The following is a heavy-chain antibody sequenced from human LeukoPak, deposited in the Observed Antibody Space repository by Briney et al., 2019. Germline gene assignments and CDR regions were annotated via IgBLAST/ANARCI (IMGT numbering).Heavy chain of an antibody. CDR1: GFTFTNFG. J-gene: IGHJ4*02. D-gene: IGHD6-19*01. CDR3: ASATLHSSGWYYFDY. Sequence: SGGSLRLSCAASGFTFTNFGMHWVRQAPGKGLDWVAFIMYDGSIKFYADSVLGRFTISRDNSKNTLDLQMNSLRAEDTAVYYCASATLHSSGWYYFDYWGQGTLVTVSS. CDR2: IMYDGSIK. V-gene: IGHV3-30*02.